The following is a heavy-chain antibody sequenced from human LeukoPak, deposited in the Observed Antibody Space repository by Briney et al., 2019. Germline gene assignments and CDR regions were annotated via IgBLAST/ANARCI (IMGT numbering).Heavy chain of an antibody. V-gene: IGHV3-23*01. CDR2: ISGSGGST. J-gene: IGHJ4*02. D-gene: IGHD6-19*01. Sequence: GGSLRLSCAASGFTFSSYAMSWVRQAPGKGLEWVSAISGSGGSTYYADSAKGRFTISRDNSKNTLYLQMTSLRAEDTAIYFCARDSTGWVYWGQGTLVTVSS. CDR1: GFTFSSYA. CDR3: ARDSTGWVY.